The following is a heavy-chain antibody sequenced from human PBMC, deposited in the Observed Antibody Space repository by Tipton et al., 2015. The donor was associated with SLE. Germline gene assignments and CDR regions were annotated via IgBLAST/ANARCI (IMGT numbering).Heavy chain of an antibody. CDR3: ARTQKGSSWYPNDY. Sequence: SLRLSCAASGFTFSTSDMHWVRQAPGKGLEWVAVMWYDGSRSYYADSLKGRFTISRDNAKNSLYLQVNSLRAEDTAFYYCARTQKGSSWYPNDYWGRGTLVTVSS. V-gene: IGHV3-33*08. CDR2: MWYDGSRS. J-gene: IGHJ4*02. CDR1: GFTFSTSD. D-gene: IGHD6-13*01.